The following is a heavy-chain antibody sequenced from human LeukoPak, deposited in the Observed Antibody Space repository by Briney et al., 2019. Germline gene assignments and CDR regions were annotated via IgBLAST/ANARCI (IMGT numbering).Heavy chain of an antibody. CDR1: GYTFTSYG. V-gene: IGHV1-18*01. Sequence: ASVKVSCKASGYTFTSYGISWVRQAPGQGLEWMGWISAYNGNTNYAQKLQGRVTMTTDTSTSTAYMELRSLRSDDTAVYYCAGDETYYDFWSGYSATNWFDPWGQGTLVTVSS. D-gene: IGHD3-3*01. J-gene: IGHJ5*02. CDR2: ISAYNGNT. CDR3: AGDETYYDFWSGYSATNWFDP.